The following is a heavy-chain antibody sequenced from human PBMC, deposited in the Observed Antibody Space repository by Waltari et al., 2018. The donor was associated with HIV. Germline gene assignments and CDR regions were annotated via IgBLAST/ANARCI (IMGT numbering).Heavy chain of an antibody. J-gene: IGHJ6*02. CDR2: MNPNSGNT. CDR3: ARGDSSSWGYYYYYGMDV. CDR1: GYTFTSYD. Sequence: QVQLVQSGAEVKKPGASVKVSCKASGYTFTSYDINWVRQATGQGLEWMGWMNPNSGNTGYAQKFQGRVTMTRNTSRSTAYMELSSLRSEDTAVYYCARGDSSSWGYYYYYGMDVWGQGTTVTVSS. D-gene: IGHD6-6*01. V-gene: IGHV1-8*01.